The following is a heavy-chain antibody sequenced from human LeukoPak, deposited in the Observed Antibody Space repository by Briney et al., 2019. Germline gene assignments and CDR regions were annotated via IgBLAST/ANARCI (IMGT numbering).Heavy chain of an antibody. CDR2: IAGGDEST. CDR3: ARGVYWSLDY. D-gene: IGHD1-1*01. Sequence: GGSLRHSCAISGFIFNTNGMNWVRQSPGKGLEWLATIAGGDESTYYADSVKGRVAISSDNSKNTVFLHMNSLRVEDTAVYYCARGVYWSLDYWGQGTPVTVSS. J-gene: IGHJ4*02. V-gene: IGHV3-23*01. CDR1: GFIFNTNG.